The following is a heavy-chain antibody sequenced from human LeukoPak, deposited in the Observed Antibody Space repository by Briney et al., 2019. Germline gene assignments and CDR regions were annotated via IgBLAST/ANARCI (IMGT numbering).Heavy chain of an antibody. CDR2: IYYSGST. V-gene: IGHV4-59*08. D-gene: IGHD6-19*01. CDR1: GGTISRYY. Sequence: PSETLSLTCTVSGGTISRYYWSWIRQPPGNGLEWIGYIYYSGSTNYNPSLKSRVTISVDPSKNQFSLKLNSVTAADTAVYYCAKTVAGYWYFDLWGRGTLVTVSS. CDR3: AKTVAGYWYFDL. J-gene: IGHJ2*01.